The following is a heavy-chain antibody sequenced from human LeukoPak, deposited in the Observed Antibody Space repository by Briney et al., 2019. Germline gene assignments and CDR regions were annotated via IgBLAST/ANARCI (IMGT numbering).Heavy chain of an antibody. CDR3: AKVGPLWFGIYDY. Sequence: ASVKVSCKASGGTFSSYAISWVRQAPGQGLEWMGGIIPIFGTANYAQKFQGRVTITADESTSTAYMELSSLRAEDTAVYYCAKVGPLWFGIYDYWGQGTLVTVSS. D-gene: IGHD3-10*01. V-gene: IGHV1-69*13. CDR1: GGTFSSYA. J-gene: IGHJ4*02. CDR2: IIPIFGTA.